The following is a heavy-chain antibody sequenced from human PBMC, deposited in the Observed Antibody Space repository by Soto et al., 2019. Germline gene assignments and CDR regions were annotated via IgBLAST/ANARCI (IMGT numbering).Heavy chain of an antibody. CDR2: IYPGDSDT. CDR3: ARHLYSYRWMGAFDI. CDR1: GYSFTSYW. D-gene: IGHD3-16*01. J-gene: IGHJ3*02. Sequence: PGASLKIACKGSGYSFTSYWIGWVRQMPGKGLEWMGIIYPGDSDTRYSPSFQGQVTISADKSISTAYLQWSSLKASDTAMYYCARHLYSYRWMGAFDIWGQGTMVTVSS. V-gene: IGHV5-51*01.